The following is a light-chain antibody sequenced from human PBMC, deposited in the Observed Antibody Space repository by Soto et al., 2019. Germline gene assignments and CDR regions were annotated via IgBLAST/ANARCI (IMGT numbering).Light chain of an antibody. Sequence: QSALTQPRSVSGSPGQSVTISCTGTSSDVGGYNYVSWYQQHPGKAPKLMIYDVSKRPSGVPDRFSGSKSGNTASLTISGLQAEDXAXXYCCSYAGXYTFVVFGGGTKLTVL. V-gene: IGLV2-11*01. CDR2: DVS. CDR1: SSDVGGYNY. CDR3: CSYAGXYTFVV. J-gene: IGLJ2*01.